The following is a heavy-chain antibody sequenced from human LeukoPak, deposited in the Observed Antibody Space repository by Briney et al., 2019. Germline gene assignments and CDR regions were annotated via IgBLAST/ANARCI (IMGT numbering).Heavy chain of an antibody. J-gene: IGHJ4*02. CDR2: IYYSGST. V-gene: IGHV4-59*12. Sequence: SETLSLTCTVSGGSISSYYWSWIRQPPGKGLEWIGYIYYSGSTNYNPSLKSRVSISVDTSKNQFSLKLSSVTAADTAVYYCARAKGSGSYPRWGQGTLVTVSS. CDR1: GGSISSYY. CDR3: ARAKGSGSYPR. D-gene: IGHD3-10*01.